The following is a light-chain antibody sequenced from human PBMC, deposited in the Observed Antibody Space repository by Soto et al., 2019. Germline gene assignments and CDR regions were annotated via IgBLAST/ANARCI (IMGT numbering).Light chain of an antibody. CDR1: QSIGTY. J-gene: IGKJ4*01. V-gene: IGKV3-20*01. CDR2: AAS. CDR3: QQYGRSLP. Sequence: EIVLTQSPGTLSLSPGERATLSCRASQSIGTYLAWYQQKPGQAPRILIYAASSRATGTPDRFSGSGSGTDFTLTISRLEPEDFAVYYCQQYGRSLPFGGGTKVEF.